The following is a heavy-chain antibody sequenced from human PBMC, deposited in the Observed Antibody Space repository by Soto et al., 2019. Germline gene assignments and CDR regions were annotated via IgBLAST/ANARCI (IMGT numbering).Heavy chain of an antibody. Sequence: EVQLVESGGGLVQPGGSLRLSCVASGFIFNRYSMNWVRQAPGKGLEWISYINSGNTSVFYADSVKGRFTISRDNAKNSLYLQMNSLRAEDTAVYYCGSSASPDAYWGQGTLVTVSS. CDR1: GFIFNRYS. CDR2: INSGNTSV. D-gene: IGHD6-13*01. J-gene: IGHJ4*02. CDR3: GSSASPDAY. V-gene: IGHV3-48*01.